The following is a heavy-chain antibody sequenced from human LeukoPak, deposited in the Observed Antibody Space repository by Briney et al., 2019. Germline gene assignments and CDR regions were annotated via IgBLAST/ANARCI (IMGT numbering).Heavy chain of an antibody. CDR1: GGSISTYY. CDR2: AYDSGTT. Sequence: PSETLSLTCSVSGGSISTYYWSWIRQTPGKGLEWIGYAYDSGTTNYNPSLKGRVTISSDTSKSQFSLNLRSVNAADTAIYYCARHGGSLGYFDYWGQGTLVTVSS. V-gene: IGHV4-59*08. CDR3: ARHGGSLGYFDY. D-gene: IGHD1-26*01. J-gene: IGHJ4*02.